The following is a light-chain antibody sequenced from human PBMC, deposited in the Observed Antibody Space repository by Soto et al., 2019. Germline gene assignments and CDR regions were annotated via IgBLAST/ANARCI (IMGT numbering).Light chain of an antibody. CDR2: DAS. Sequence: DIQMTQSPSSLTASVGDSVTITCQASQDITNYLNWYQQKPGKAPKLLIYDASNLEPGVPSRFSGSGSGTDFTFTISSLQPEDIATYYCQQYDNLPPFTFGPGTKVDIK. V-gene: IGKV1-33*01. J-gene: IGKJ3*01. CDR3: QQYDNLPPFT. CDR1: QDITNY.